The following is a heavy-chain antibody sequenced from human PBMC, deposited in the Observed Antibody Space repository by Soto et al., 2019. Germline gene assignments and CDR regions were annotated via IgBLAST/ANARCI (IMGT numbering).Heavy chain of an antibody. Sequence: GGSLRLSCAASGFTFSSYSMNWVRQAPGKGLEWVSSISSSSSYIYYADSVKGRFTISRDNAKNSLYLQMNSLRAEDTAVYYCATTIYDYGDYGYFDYWGQGTLVTVSS. V-gene: IGHV3-21*01. J-gene: IGHJ4*02. CDR1: GFTFSSYS. CDR2: ISSSSSYI. CDR3: ATTIYDYGDYGYFDY. D-gene: IGHD4-17*01.